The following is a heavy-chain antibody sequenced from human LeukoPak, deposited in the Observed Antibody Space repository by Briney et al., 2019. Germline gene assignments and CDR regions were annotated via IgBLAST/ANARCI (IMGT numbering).Heavy chain of an antibody. D-gene: IGHD3-10*01. CDR2: IWYDGSNK. CDR1: GFTFSSYG. CDR3: ARGEWFGELHIDY. V-gene: IGHV3-33*01. Sequence: GGSLRLSCAASGFTFSSYGMHWVRQAPGKWLEWVAVIWYDGSNKYYADSVKGRFTISRDNSKNTLYLQMNSLRAEDTAVYYCARGEWFGELHIDYWGQGTLVTVSS. J-gene: IGHJ4*02.